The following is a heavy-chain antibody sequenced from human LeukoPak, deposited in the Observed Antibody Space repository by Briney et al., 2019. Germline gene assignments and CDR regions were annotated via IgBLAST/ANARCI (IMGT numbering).Heavy chain of an antibody. V-gene: IGHV1-3*01. CDR2: INAGNGNT. CDR1: GGTFSSYA. D-gene: IGHD2-2*01. Sequence: AASVKVSCKASGGTFSSYAISWVRQAPGQRLEWMGWINAGNGNTKYSQKFQGRVTITRDTSASTAYMELSSLRSEDTAVYYCARAIGSEYQLLYYYGMDVWGQGTTVTVSS. CDR3: ARAIGSEYQLLYYYGMDV. J-gene: IGHJ6*02.